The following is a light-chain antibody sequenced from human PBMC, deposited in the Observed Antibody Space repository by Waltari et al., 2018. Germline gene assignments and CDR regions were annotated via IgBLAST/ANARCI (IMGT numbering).Light chain of an antibody. CDR3: GAWDNNLSALV. V-gene: IGLV1-51*02. Sequence: QSVLTQPPSVSAAPGQKVTLPCPGSTSNIGSNYVPWYQQLPGAAPKVFIDESEKRPSGIPDRFSGSKSGTSASLDITGLQTGDEAAYYCGAWDNNLSALVFGGGTKLTVL. CDR1: TSNIGSNY. J-gene: IGLJ2*01. CDR2: ESE.